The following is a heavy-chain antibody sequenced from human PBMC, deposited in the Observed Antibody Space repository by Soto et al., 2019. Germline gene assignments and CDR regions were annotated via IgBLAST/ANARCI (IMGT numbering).Heavy chain of an antibody. D-gene: IGHD3-10*01. CDR3: ARDYLLLWFGELEDYYYYGMDV. Sequence: GASVKVSCKASGYTFTSHYMHWVRQAPGQGLEWMGIINPSGGSTSYAQKFQGRVTMTRDTSTSTVYMELSSLRSEDTAVYYCARDYLLLWFGELEDYYYYGMDVWGQGTTVTVSS. CDR2: INPSGGST. V-gene: IGHV1-46*01. J-gene: IGHJ6*02. CDR1: GYTFTSHY.